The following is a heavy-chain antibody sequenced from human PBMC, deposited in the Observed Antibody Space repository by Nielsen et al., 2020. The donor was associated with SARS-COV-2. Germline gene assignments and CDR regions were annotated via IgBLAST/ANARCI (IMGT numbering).Heavy chain of an antibody. CDR1: GYTFTDYY. Sequence: ASVKVSCKASGYTFTDYYIHWVRPAPGQGLEWMGRFNPYSGGTNCAQKFQGTVTMTRDASISTVYMELTSDDTAVYYCARARATIFGLVMSYGMDVWGHGTTVAVSS. CDR2: FNPYSGGT. J-gene: IGHJ6*02. CDR3: ARARATIFGLVMSYGMDV. V-gene: IGHV1-2*06. D-gene: IGHD3/OR15-3a*01.